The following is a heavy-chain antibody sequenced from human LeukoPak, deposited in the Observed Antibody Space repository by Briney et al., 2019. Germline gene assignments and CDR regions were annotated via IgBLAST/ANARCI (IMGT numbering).Heavy chain of an antibody. V-gene: IGHV3-30-3*01. Sequence: GGSLRLSCAASGFTFSSYAMHWVRQAPGKGLEWVAVISYGGSNKYYADSVKGRFTISRDNSKNTLYLQMNSLRAEDTAVYYCARRVGATPPDYWGQGTLVTVSS. CDR3: ARRVGATPPDY. CDR1: GFTFSSYA. J-gene: IGHJ4*02. CDR2: ISYGGSNK. D-gene: IGHD1-26*01.